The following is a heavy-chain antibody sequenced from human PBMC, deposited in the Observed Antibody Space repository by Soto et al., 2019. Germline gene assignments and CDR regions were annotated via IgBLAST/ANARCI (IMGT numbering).Heavy chain of an antibody. Sequence: TSVPVTCKPSVGTFRSNTSSWVRQAPGQGLEWMGRIIPILGIANYAQKFQGRVTITADKSTSTAYMELSRLRSEDTAVYYCARDIVATNYGMDVWGQGTTVTVSS. CDR2: IIPILGIA. CDR3: ARDIVATNYGMDV. J-gene: IGHJ6*02. V-gene: IGHV1-69*04. D-gene: IGHD5-12*01. CDR1: VGTFRSNT.